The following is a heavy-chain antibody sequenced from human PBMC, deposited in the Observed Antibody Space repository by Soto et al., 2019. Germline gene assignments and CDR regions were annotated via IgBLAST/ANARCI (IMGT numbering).Heavy chain of an antibody. CDR1: GFTFSSYG. V-gene: IGHV3-33*01. D-gene: IGHD3-22*01. CDR3: ASPYYYDSSGYYPLVY. J-gene: IGHJ4*02. CDR2: IWYDGSNK. Sequence: QVQLVESGGGVVQPGRSLRLSCAASGFTFSSYGMHWVRQAPGKGLEWVAVIWYDGSNKYYADSVKGRFTISRDNSKNMLYLQMNSLRAEDTAVYYCASPYYYDSSGYYPLVYWGQGTLVTVSS.